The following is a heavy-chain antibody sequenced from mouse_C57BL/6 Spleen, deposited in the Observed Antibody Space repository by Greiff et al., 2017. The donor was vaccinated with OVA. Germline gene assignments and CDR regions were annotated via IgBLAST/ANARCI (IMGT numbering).Heavy chain of an antibody. Sequence: VHLVESGPGLVQPSQSLSITCTVSGFSLTSYGVHWVRQSPGKGLEWLGVIWSGGSTDYNAAFISRLSISKDNSKSQVFFKMNSLQADDTAIYYCARKDGNYEGAMDYWGQGTSVTVSS. CDR1: GFSLTSYG. V-gene: IGHV2-2*01. CDR2: IWSGGST. J-gene: IGHJ4*01. CDR3: ARKDGNYEGAMDY. D-gene: IGHD2-1*01.